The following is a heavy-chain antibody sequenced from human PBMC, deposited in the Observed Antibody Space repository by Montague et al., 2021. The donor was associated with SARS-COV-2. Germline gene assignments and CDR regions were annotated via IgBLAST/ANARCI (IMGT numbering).Heavy chain of an antibody. V-gene: IGHV3-30*04. CDR3: ARESGSFHDVGYFDY. Sequence: SLRLSCAASGFYFSYAMHWVRQAPGKGLEWVALISNDGSNKHYADSVTGRFTISRDNSKSTLYLQMNSLRTEDTAVYYCARESGSFHDVGYFDYWGQGTLVTVSS. J-gene: IGHJ4*02. CDR1: GFYFSYA. D-gene: IGHD1-26*01. CDR2: ISNDGSNK.